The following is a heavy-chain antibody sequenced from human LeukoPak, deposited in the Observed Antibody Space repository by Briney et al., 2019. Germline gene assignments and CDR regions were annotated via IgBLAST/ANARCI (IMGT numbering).Heavy chain of an antibody. CDR2: IYYSGST. CDR3: ARGSSGYYWGAFDI. Sequence: SETLSLTCAVYGGSFSGYYWSWIRQPPGKGLEWIGYIYYSGSTNYNPSLKSRVTISVDTSKNQFSLKLSSVTAADTAVYYCARGSSGYYWGAFDIWGQGTMVTVSS. V-gene: IGHV4-59*01. D-gene: IGHD3-22*01. J-gene: IGHJ3*02. CDR1: GGSFSGYY.